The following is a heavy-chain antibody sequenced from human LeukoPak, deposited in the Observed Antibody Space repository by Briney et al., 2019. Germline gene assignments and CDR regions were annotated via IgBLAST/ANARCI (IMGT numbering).Heavy chain of an antibody. CDR1: GGSISSSSYY. CDR3: ARDGRGFGEVGFDV. Sequence: PSETLSLTCTVSGGSISSSSYYWGWIRQPPGKGLEWIGIIYYSGSTYSNPSLKSRVTISVDTSKNQFSLKLSSVTPEDTAAYYCARDGRGFGEVGFDVWGQGTVVTVSS. J-gene: IGHJ3*01. CDR2: IYYSGST. V-gene: IGHV4-39*02. D-gene: IGHD3-10*01.